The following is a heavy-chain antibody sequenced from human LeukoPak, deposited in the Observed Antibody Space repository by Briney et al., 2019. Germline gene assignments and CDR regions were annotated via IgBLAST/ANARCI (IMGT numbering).Heavy chain of an antibody. CDR1: GFTFSTYA. Sequence: GGSLRLSCAAYGFTFSTYAMSWVRQAPGKGLEWVSVISGSGGSPYYADSVKGRFTISRDNSKNTLYLQMNSLRAEDMGVYYCAKGGSVTAPDDAFDIWGQGTMVTVSS. V-gene: IGHV3-23*01. CDR2: ISGSGGSP. J-gene: IGHJ3*02. D-gene: IGHD5/OR15-5a*01. CDR3: AKGGSVTAPDDAFDI.